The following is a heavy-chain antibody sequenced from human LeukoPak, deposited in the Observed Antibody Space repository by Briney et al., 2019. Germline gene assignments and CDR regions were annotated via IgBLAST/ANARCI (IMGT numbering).Heavy chain of an antibody. Sequence: ASVKVSCKASGYTFTGYYMHWVRQAPGQGLEWMGWINPNSGGTNYAQKFQGRVTMTRDTSISTAYMELSRLRSEDTAVYYCARGATGTTLDPFDYWGQGTLVTVSS. CDR1: GYTFTGYY. CDR2: INPNSGGT. V-gene: IGHV1-2*02. CDR3: ARGATGTTLDPFDY. J-gene: IGHJ4*02. D-gene: IGHD1-7*01.